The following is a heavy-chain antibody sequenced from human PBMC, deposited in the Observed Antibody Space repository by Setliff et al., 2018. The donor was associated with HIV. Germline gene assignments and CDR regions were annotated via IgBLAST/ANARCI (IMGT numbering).Heavy chain of an antibody. J-gene: IGHJ2*01. CDR3: ARHQGKYYDSSGYSGWFFDL. V-gene: IGHV4-61*08. D-gene: IGHD3-22*01. CDR1: GDSISSGDYY. CDR2: IFYRGST. Sequence: SETLSLTCTVSGDSISSGDYYWSWIRQPPGKGLEWTAYIFYRGSTNYNPSLKSGVTISIDTSKNQFSLKLSSVTAADPAVYYCARHQGKYYDSSGYSGWFFDLWGRGTLVTVSS.